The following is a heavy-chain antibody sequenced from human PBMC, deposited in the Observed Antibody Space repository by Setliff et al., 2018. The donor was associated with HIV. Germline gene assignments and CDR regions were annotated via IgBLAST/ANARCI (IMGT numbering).Heavy chain of an antibody. Sequence: GGSLRLSCKASGFTFTNAWMSWVRQAPGKGLEWVGRIKSKIDGETTDYAAPVKGRFTVSRDDSEKTLYLQMNSLRAEDTAVYYCAREDTLVATNVGYYYYYMDVWGKGTTVTVSS. CDR1: GFTFTNAW. CDR2: IKSKIDGETT. V-gene: IGHV3-15*01. D-gene: IGHD5-12*01. CDR3: AREDTLVATNVGYYYYYMDV. J-gene: IGHJ6*03.